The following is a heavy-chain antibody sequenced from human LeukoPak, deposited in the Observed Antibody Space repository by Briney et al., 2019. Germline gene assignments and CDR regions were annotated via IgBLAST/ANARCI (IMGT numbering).Heavy chain of an antibody. CDR1: GDTFSTHY. D-gene: IGHD3-3*01. J-gene: IGHJ3*02. Sequence: ASVKVSCKASGDTFSTHYMHWVRQAPGQGLEWMGIIDPSDGSASYLQKFQGRVTLMRDTSTCTVYMELSRLRSDDTAVYFCARERSVFGMVYHAFDIWGQGTMVTVSS. CDR3: ARERSVFGMVYHAFDI. V-gene: IGHV1-46*01. CDR2: IDPSDGSA.